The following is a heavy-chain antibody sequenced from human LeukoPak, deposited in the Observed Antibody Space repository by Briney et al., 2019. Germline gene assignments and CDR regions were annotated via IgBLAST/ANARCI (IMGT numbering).Heavy chain of an antibody. V-gene: IGHV1-69*13. D-gene: IGHD3-10*01. CDR3: ASGGSGSYYNGGDAFDI. CDR1: GGTFSSYA. J-gene: IGHJ3*02. Sequence: SVKVSCKASGGTFSSYAISWVRQAPGQGLEWMGGIIPIFGTANYAQKFRGRVTITADESTSTACMELSSLRSEDTAVYYCASGGSGSYYNGGDAFDIWGQGTMATVSS. CDR2: IIPIFGTA.